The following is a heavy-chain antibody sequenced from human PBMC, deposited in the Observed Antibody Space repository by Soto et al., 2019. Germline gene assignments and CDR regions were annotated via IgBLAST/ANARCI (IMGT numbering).Heavy chain of an antibody. CDR1: GGSISSGGYS. D-gene: IGHD6-13*01. V-gene: IGHV4-30-2*01. J-gene: IGHJ5*02. CDR2: IYHSGST. CDR3: ARGRGAAGKNNWFDP. Sequence: SETLSLTCAVSGGSISSGGYSWSWIRQPPGKGLEWIAYIYHSGSTYYNPSLKSRVTISVDRSNNQFSLKLTSVTAADTAVYYCARGRGAAGKNNWFDPWGQGTLVTVSS.